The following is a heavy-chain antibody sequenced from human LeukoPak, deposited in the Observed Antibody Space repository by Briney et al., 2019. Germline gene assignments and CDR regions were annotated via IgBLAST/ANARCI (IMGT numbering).Heavy chain of an antibody. Sequence: ETLSLTCXVYGGSXXGYYWSWIRQSPGKGLEWIGEINHIATTNSTPSLNIRFTISLSTSKTPFSLKLSSLTAADTAVYYCARVHCSGGRCYWGRNWFAPWGQGTLVTVSS. V-gene: IGHV4-34*01. J-gene: IGHJ5*02. CDR1: GGSXXGYY. D-gene: IGHD2-15*01. CDR3: ARVHCSGGRCYWGRNWFAP. CDR2: INHIATT.